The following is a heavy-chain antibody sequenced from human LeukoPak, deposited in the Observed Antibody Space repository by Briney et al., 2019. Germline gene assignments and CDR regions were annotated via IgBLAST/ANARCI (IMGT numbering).Heavy chain of an antibody. V-gene: IGHV1-2*02. J-gene: IGHJ3*02. CDR2: INTNTGGT. D-gene: IGHD3-22*01. Sequence: GASVKVSCKASTYTFTAYYIHWVRQAPGQGLEWMGWINTNTGGTNYAHKFQGRVTMTRDTSISTANMELSRLRSDDTAVYYCARESPRSGYYYGDDAFDIWGQGTMVTVSS. CDR3: ARESPRSGYYYGDDAFDI. CDR1: TYTFTAYY.